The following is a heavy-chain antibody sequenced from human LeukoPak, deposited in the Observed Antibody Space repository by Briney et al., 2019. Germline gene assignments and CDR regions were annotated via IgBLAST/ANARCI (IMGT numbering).Heavy chain of an antibody. CDR1: GASLSGYY. D-gene: IGHD2-2*01. Sequence: SETLSLTCAVYGASLSGYYWSWIRQSPGKGLEWIGEINHSGSTNYNPSLKSRVTISVDTSKNQFSLKLSSVTAADTAVYYCARRRRYCSSTSCRRHYYYYMDVWGKGTTVTVSS. CDR2: INHSGST. V-gene: IGHV4-34*01. J-gene: IGHJ6*03. CDR3: ARRRRYCSSTSCRRHYYYYMDV.